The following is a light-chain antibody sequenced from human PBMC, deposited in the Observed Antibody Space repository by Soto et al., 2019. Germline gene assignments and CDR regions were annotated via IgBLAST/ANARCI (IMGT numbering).Light chain of an antibody. J-gene: IGKJ1*01. CDR2: GAS. CDR3: QQYNNWPPAWT. Sequence: EIVMTQAPATLSVSPGERATLSCGASQSVSSNLAWYQQKPGQAPRLLIYGASTRATGIPARSSGSGSGTEFTLTISSLQSEDFAVYYCQQYNNWPPAWTFGQGTKVDIK. CDR1: QSVSSN. V-gene: IGKV3-15*01.